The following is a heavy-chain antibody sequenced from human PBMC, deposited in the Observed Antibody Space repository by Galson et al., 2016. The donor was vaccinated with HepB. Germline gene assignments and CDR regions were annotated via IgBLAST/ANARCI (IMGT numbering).Heavy chain of an antibody. CDR2: VYYSGTA. CDR3: ARPHLWNGDLEY. CDR1: SGSISSSRYY. V-gene: IGHV4-39*07. Sequence: ETLSLTCTVSSGSISSSRYYWGWIRQPPGKGLEWIGSVYYSGTAYYDPSLKSRVTLSVDTSKNQFSLKLSSVTAADTAMYYCARPHLWNGDLEYWGQGALVTVSS. J-gene: IGHJ4*02. D-gene: IGHD1-1*01.